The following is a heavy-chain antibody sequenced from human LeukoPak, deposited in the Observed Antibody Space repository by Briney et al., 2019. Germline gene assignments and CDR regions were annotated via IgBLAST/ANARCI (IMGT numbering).Heavy chain of an antibody. V-gene: IGHV3-66*01. CDR2: IYSGGST. D-gene: IGHD2-21*02. Sequence: AGGSLRLSCAASGFTVSSNYMSWVRQAPGKGLEWVSVIYSGGSTYYADSVKGRFTISRDNSKNTLYLQVNSLRAEDTAVYYCARESGPVVVTAIWYFDLWGRGTLVTVSS. CDR1: GFTVSSNY. J-gene: IGHJ2*01. CDR3: ARESGPVVVTAIWYFDL.